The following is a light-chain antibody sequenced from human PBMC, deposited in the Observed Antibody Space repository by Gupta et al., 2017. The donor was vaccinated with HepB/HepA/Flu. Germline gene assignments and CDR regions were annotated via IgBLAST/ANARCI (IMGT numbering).Light chain of an antibody. Sequence: DIVMTQSPDSLAVSLGERATINCKSSQSLLYSSNNKNRLAWYQQKAGQPPKLLLYWASTRGSGVPDRFSGSGSGTDFTLTISNLQAEDVAVYYCQQYYSTPITFGQGTRLEIK. CDR3: QQYYSTPIT. J-gene: IGKJ5*01. CDR1: QSLLYSSNNKNR. V-gene: IGKV4-1*01. CDR2: WAS.